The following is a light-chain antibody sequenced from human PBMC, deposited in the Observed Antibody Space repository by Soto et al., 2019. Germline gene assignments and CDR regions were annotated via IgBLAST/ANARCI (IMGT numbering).Light chain of an antibody. J-gene: IGLJ2*01. Sequence: SYELTQPPSVSVAPGQTARISCGGNNIGSKGVHWYQQKPGQAPVLVVFDDSDRPSGIPERFSGSNSGNTATLTISRVEAGDEADYYRQVWDTSNDHLVFGGGTKVTVL. V-gene: IGLV3-21*02. CDR1: NIGSKG. CDR3: QVWDTSNDHLV. CDR2: DDS.